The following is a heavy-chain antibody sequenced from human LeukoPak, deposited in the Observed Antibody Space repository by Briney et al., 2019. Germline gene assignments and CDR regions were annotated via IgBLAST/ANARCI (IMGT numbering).Heavy chain of an antibody. CDR3: ARDDCSSTSCYLGLDYFDY. V-gene: IGHV3-21*01. CDR1: GFTFSSYS. CDR2: ISSSSSYI. D-gene: IGHD2-2*01. J-gene: IGHJ4*02. Sequence: GGSLRLSCAASGFTFSSYSMNWVRQAPGKGLEWVSSISSSSSYIYYADSVKGRFTISRDNAKNSLYLQMNSLRAEDTAVYYCARDDCSSTSCYLGLDYFDYWGQGTLVTVSP.